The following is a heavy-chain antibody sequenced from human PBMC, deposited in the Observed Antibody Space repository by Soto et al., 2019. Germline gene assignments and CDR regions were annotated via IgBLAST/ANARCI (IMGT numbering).Heavy chain of an antibody. Sequence: GGSLRLSCAASGFTFSRYWMSWVRQAPGKGLEWVANIKQDGSEKYYVDSVKGRFTISRDNAKNSLYRQMNSLRAEDTAVYYCARETYGDYFDYWGQGTLVTVSS. CDR2: IKQDGSEK. CDR1: GFTFSRYW. CDR3: ARETYGDYFDY. V-gene: IGHV3-7*04. D-gene: IGHD3-10*01. J-gene: IGHJ4*02.